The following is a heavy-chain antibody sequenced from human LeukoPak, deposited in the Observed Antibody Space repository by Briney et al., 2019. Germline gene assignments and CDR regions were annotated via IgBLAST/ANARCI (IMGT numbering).Heavy chain of an antibody. Sequence: GGSLRLSCAASGFTVSNNYINWVRQAPGKGPEWVSLIYGSGSADYADSVKGRFTISRDNSMNTVYLQMNSLRAEDTAVYYCARIFFGDDYWGQGTLVTVSS. J-gene: IGHJ4*02. D-gene: IGHD4-17*01. V-gene: IGHV3-66*01. CDR1: GFTVSNNY. CDR3: ARIFFGDDY. CDR2: IYGSGSA.